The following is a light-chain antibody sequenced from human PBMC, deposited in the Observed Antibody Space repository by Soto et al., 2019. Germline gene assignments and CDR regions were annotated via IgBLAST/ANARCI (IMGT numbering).Light chain of an antibody. CDR3: QQRSSWPLT. CDR1: PTARTY. CDR2: DVS. Sequence: EIVLTQSPATLSLSPGERATLSCRASPTARTYLAWYQQKPGQAPRLLIYDVSNRATGVPARFSGSGSETDFSLIISSLEPEDFAVYYCQQRSSWPLTFGGGTRVEI. J-gene: IGKJ4*01. V-gene: IGKV3-11*01.